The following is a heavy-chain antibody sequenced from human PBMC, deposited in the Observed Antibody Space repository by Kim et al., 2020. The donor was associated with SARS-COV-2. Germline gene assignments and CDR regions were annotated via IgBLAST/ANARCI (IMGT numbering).Heavy chain of an antibody. CDR3: ARASITMIVVVTAFDI. CDR1: GGSISSGGYY. V-gene: IGHV4-31*03. Sequence: SETLSLTCTVSGGSISSGGYYWSWIRQHPGKGLEWMGYIYYSGSTYYNPSLKSRVTISVDTSKNQFSLKLSSVTAADTAVYYCARASITMIVVVTAFDIWGQETMVTVSS. J-gene: IGHJ3*02. D-gene: IGHD3-22*01. CDR2: IYYSGST.